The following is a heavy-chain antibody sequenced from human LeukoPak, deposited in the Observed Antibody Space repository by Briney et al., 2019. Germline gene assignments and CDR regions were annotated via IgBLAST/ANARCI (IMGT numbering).Heavy chain of an antibody. CDR1: GGSISSYY. V-gene: IGHV4-59*08. CDR3: ARLGGTTSKVFDY. CDR2: IYYSGRN. Sequence: SETLSLTCTVSGGSISSYYWSWIRQPPGKGLESIGYIYYSGRNNYNPSLQSRVTISVDTSKNQFSLKVNSVTAADTAVYYCARLGGTTSKVFDYWGQGTLVTVSS. J-gene: IGHJ4*02. D-gene: IGHD1-7*01.